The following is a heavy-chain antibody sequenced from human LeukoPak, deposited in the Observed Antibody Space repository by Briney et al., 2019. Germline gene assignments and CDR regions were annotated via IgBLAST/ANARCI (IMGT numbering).Heavy chain of an antibody. CDR1: GGTLSSYA. CDR2: IIPILGIA. J-gene: IGHJ4*02. CDR3: ARDSYSGYDQADY. D-gene: IGHD5-12*01. Sequence: SVKVSCKASGGTLSSYAISWVRQAPGQGLEWMGRIIPILGIANYAQKFQGRVTITADKSTSTAYMELSSLRSEDTAVYYCARDSYSGYDQADYWGQGTLVTVSS. V-gene: IGHV1-69*04.